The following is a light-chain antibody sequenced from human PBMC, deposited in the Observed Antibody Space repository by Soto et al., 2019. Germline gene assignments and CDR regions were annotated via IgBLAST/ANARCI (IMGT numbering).Light chain of an antibody. Sequence: EIVLTQSPATLSLSPGERATLSCRASQSLTSYLAWYQQKPGQAPRLLIYDTSNRATGVPARFSGSGSGTAFTITISSLQPEDFAIYYCQQRSNWPPGFTFGPGTKVDIK. CDR3: QQRSNWPPGFT. CDR1: QSLTSY. CDR2: DTS. J-gene: IGKJ3*01. V-gene: IGKV3-11*01.